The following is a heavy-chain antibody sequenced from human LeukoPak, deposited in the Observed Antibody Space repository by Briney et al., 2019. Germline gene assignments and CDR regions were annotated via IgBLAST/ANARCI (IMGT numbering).Heavy chain of an antibody. CDR2: IYYSGST. J-gene: IGHJ4*02. D-gene: IGHD5-24*01. V-gene: IGHV4-39*01. CDR3: YRYGYNYIY. CDR1: GGSISSSSYY. Sequence: SETLSLTCTVSGGSISSSSYYWGWIRQPPGKGLERIGSIYYSGSTYYNPSLKSRVTISVDTSKNQFSLKLSSVTAADTAVYYCYRYGYNYIYWGQGTLVTVSS.